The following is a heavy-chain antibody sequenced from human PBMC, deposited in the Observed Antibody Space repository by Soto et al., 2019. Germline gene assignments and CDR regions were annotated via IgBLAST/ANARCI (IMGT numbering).Heavy chain of an antibody. Sequence: SETLSLTCTVSGGSINNYYWSWVRQTPGKELEWIGYIYYNKKTDYNPSLKSRVTISVDTSKNQFSLQLTSLTAADTAVYYCARARTLYFFDYWGQGILVTVSS. CDR2: IYYNKKT. D-gene: IGHD1-7*01. J-gene: IGHJ4*02. CDR3: ARARTLYFFDY. V-gene: IGHV4-59*01. CDR1: GGSINNYY.